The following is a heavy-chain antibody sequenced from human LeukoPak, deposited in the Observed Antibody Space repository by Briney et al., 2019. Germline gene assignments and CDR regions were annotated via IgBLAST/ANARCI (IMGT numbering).Heavy chain of an antibody. D-gene: IGHD1-26*01. CDR2: IPNDGSNK. CDR1: GLTFGRYG. V-gene: IGHV3-30*18. Sequence: GGSLRLSCAASGLTFGRYGMHWVRQAPDKGLEWATSIPNDGSNKYYADSVKGRFTISRDNSKNTLYLQMNSLRAEDTAIYYCANVGLLVGATVGHWGQGTLVTVSS. J-gene: IGHJ4*02. CDR3: ANVGLLVGATVGH.